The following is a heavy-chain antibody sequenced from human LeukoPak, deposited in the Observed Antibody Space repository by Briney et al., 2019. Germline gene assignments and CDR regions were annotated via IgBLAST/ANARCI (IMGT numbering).Heavy chain of an antibody. J-gene: IGHJ4*02. CDR3: TRGGTGYGDFDY. CDR2: VNADGSST. CDR1: GLTFSNYW. D-gene: IGHD4-17*01. V-gene: IGHV3-74*01. Sequence: GGSLRLSCGASGLTFSNYWLHWVRQAPGKGLVWVSRVNADGSSTEYADSVKGRFTISRDNARNTVHLQMNSLTVEDTALYFCTRGGTGYGDFDYWGQGTLVTVSS.